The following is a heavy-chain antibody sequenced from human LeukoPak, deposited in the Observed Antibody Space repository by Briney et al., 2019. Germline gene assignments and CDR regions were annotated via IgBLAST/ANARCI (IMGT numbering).Heavy chain of an antibody. D-gene: IGHD6-19*01. CDR1: GGSISSYY. Sequence: SETLSLTCTVSGGSISSYYWNWIRQPPGKGLEWIGYIYYSGSTNYNPSLKSRVTISRDTSKNQFSLKVTSVTAADTAVYYCAKGAGPPWFDPWGQGTLVTVSS. V-gene: IGHV4-59*08. J-gene: IGHJ5*02. CDR3: AKGAGPPWFDP. CDR2: IYYSGST.